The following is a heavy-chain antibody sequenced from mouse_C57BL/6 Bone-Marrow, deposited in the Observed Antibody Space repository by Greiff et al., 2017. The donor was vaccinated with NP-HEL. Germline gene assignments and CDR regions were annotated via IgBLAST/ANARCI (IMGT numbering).Heavy chain of an antibody. CDR1: GYAFSSSW. CDR3: ARELRYWYFDV. CDR2: IYPGDGDT. V-gene: IGHV1-82*01. Sequence: VTLQESGPELVKPGASVKISCKASGYAFSSSWMNWVKQRPGKGLEWIGRIYPGDGDTNYNGKFKGKATLTADKSSSTAYMQLSSLTSEDSAVYFCARELRYWYFDVWGTGTTVTVSS. D-gene: IGHD1-1*01. J-gene: IGHJ1*03.